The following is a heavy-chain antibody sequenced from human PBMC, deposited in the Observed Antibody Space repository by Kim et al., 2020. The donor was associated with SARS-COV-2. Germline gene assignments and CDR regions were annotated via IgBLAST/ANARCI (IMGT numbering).Heavy chain of an antibody. J-gene: IGHJ4*02. CDR3: AKFHSYILWWGNDYFDY. V-gene: IGHV3-23*01. CDR2: ISGSGGST. CDR1: GFTFSSYA. Sequence: GGSLRLSCAASGFTFSSYAMSWVRQAPGKGLEWVSAISGSGGSTYYADSVKGRFTISRDNSKNTLYLQMNSLRAEDTAVYYCAKFHSYILWWGNDYFDYWGQGTLVTVSS. D-gene: IGHD2-21*01.